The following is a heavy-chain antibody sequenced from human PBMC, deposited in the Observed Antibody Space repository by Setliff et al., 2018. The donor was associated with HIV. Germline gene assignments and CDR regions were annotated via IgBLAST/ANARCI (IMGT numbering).Heavy chain of an antibody. D-gene: IGHD1-26*01. Sequence: PRGSLRLSCAASGFSFRTYWMSWVRQAPGKGLEWVANMKYDGTEIYYVDAVKGRFTISRDNAKKSVFLHMNSLRGEDTAVYYCARDRYSGSSTDYWGQGTLVTVSS. CDR3: ARDRYSGSSTDY. V-gene: IGHV3-7*01. CDR1: GFSFRTYW. CDR2: MKYDGTEI. J-gene: IGHJ4*02.